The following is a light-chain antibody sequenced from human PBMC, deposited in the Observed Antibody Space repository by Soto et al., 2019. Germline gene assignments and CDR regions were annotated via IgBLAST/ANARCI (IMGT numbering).Light chain of an antibody. CDR2: AAS. CDR3: QQSDSTPWT. V-gene: IGKV1-39*01. CDR1: QSISSY. Sequence: DIQMTQSPSSLSASVGDRVTITCRASQSISSYLNWYQQKPGKAPKLLIYAASSLQSGVPSRFSGSGSGTDFTLTISSLQPEDFATYYCQQSDSTPWTVGQGPRLEI. J-gene: IGKJ5*01.